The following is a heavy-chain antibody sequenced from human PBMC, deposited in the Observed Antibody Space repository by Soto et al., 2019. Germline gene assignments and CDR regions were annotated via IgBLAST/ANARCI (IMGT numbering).Heavy chain of an antibody. CDR3: ARESIAAAGSEFYYYYMDV. CDR2: IIPILGIA. CDR1: GGTFSRHT. Sequence: SVKLSCKASGGTFSRHTISWVRQAPGRGLEWMGRIIPILGIANYAQKFQGRVTITADKSTSTAYMELSSLRSEDTAVYYCARESIAAAGSEFYYYYMDVWGKGTTVTVSS. J-gene: IGHJ6*03. V-gene: IGHV1-69*04. D-gene: IGHD6-13*01.